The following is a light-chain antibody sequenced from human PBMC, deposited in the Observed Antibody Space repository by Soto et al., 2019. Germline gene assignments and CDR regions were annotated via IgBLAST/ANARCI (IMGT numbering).Light chain of an antibody. CDR1: QSLLHITGETF. CDR3: MQSTQLPPT. CDR2: EVS. V-gene: IGKV2D-29*02. Sequence: DVVMTQTLRSLSVAPGQPASISCKSSQSLLHITGETFLFWSLQKPGQSPQLRIYEVSTRVSGVPDRVSGSGSGTDFTLEISRVETDDVGIYYCMQSTQLPPTFGQGTRLEIK. J-gene: IGKJ5*01.